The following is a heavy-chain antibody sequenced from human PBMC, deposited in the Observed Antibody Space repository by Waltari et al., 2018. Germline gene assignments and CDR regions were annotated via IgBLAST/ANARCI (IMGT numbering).Heavy chain of an antibody. CDR3: AKAHFYDTSGYIEH. CDR2: INGYGDKT. D-gene: IGHD3-22*01. Sequence: EVQVLESGGDLVQPGGSLRLTCAASGFIFSSYAINWVRQAPGKGLGLGSVINGYGDKTYYADSVKGRFTLARDNSKNTLTLQMNNLRGEDTAIYYCAKAHFYDTSGYIEHWGQGTLVTVSS. J-gene: IGHJ5*02. V-gene: IGHV3-23*01. CDR1: GFIFSSYA.